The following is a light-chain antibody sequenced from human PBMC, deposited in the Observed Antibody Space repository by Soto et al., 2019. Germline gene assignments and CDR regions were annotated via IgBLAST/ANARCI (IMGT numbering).Light chain of an antibody. CDR2: GAS. V-gene: IGKV3-15*01. CDR1: QSVSSN. CDR3: QQYSNWPRGT. Sequence: EIVMTQSPATLSVSPGERATLSCRASQSVSSNLAWYQQKPGQTPRLLIYGASTRATGIPARFSGSGSGTEFTLTISSLQSEDFAVYYCQQYSNWPRGTFGGGTEVEIK. J-gene: IGKJ4*01.